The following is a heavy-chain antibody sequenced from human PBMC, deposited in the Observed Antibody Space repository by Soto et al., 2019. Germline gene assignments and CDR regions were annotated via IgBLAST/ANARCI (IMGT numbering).Heavy chain of an antibody. CDR2: ISYDGSDK. V-gene: IGHV3-30*03. CDR1: GFPFTSYG. D-gene: IGHD3-10*01. J-gene: IGHJ4*02. CDR3: VGGQYYVDY. Sequence: QVQLVESGGGVVQPGRSLRLSCAGSGFPFTSYGMHWVREGPDKGLEWVAVISYDGSDKYYADSVKGRFTISRDNSKNMRYRQMNSLRPEDRALYYCVGGQYYVDYRGQGTLVIVSS.